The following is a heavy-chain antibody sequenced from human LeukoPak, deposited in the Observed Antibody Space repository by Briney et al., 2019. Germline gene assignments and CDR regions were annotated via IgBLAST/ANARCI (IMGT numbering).Heavy chain of an antibody. Sequence: PGGSLRLSCAASGFTFSNYWMNWVRQAPGKGLEWVANIKQDGSEKYYVDSVKGRFSISRDNAKNSLYLQMNSLRAEDTAVYYCARQWPSWFDPWGQGTLVTASS. CDR2: IKQDGSEK. V-gene: IGHV3-7*01. CDR3: ARQWPSWFDP. CDR1: GFTFSNYW. D-gene: IGHD6-19*01. J-gene: IGHJ5*02.